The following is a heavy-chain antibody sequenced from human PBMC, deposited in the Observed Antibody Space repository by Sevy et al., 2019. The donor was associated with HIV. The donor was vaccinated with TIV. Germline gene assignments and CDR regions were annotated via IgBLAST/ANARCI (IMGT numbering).Heavy chain of an antibody. J-gene: IGHJ6*03. CDR2: ISYDGSNK. V-gene: IGHV3-30-3*01. CDR3: ARDGVQYYYDSSCYYYYYYYYYMDV. D-gene: IGHD3-22*01. Sequence: GGSLRLSCAASGFTFSSYAMHWVRQAPGKGLEWVAVISYDGSNKYYADSVKGRLTISRDNSKNTLYLQMNSLRAEDTAVYYCARDGVQYYYDSSCYYYYYYYYYMDVWGKGTTVTVSS. CDR1: GFTFSSYA.